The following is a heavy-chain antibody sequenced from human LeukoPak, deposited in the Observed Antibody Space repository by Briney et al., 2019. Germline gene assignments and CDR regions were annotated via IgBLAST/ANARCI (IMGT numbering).Heavy chain of an antibody. CDR3: ARDGRYCSGGSCYGDY. Sequence: ASVKVSCKASGGTFSSYAISWVRQAPGQGLEWMGGIIPIFGTANYAQKFQGRVTITADESTSTAYMELSSLRSDDTAVYYCARDGRYCSGGSCYGDYWGQGTLVTVSS. D-gene: IGHD2-15*01. J-gene: IGHJ4*02. V-gene: IGHV1-69*13. CDR1: GGTFSSYA. CDR2: IIPIFGTA.